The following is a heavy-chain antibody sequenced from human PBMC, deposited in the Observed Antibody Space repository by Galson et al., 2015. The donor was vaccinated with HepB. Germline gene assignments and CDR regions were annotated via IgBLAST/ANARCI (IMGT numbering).Heavy chain of an antibody. D-gene: IGHD6-13*01. CDR1: GFTFDDYA. CDR2: ISWSSGSI. CDR3: AKGPSSSSLDDGFEI. V-gene: IGHV3-9*01. Sequence: SLRLSCAASGFTFDDYAMHWVRQAPGKGLEWVSGISWSSGSIAYAGSVKGRFTISRDNAKNSLYLQMNSLRVEDTAFYYCAKGPSSSSLDDGFEIWGQGTMVTVSS. J-gene: IGHJ3*02.